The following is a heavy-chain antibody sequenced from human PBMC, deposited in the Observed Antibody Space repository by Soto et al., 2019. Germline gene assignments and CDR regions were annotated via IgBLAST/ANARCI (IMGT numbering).Heavy chain of an antibody. CDR2: INAGNGNT. V-gene: IGHV1-3*01. CDR1: GYTFTSYA. CDR3: ARGEAYDFWSGYYNYYYGMDV. D-gene: IGHD3-3*01. Sequence: QVQLVQSGAEVKKPGASVKVSCKASGYTFTSYAMHWVRQAPGQRLEWMGWINAGNGNTKYSQKFQGRVTITRDTSASTAYMELSSLRSEDTAVYYCARGEAYDFWSGYYNYYYGMDVWCPWTTVTDFS. J-gene: IGHJ6*02.